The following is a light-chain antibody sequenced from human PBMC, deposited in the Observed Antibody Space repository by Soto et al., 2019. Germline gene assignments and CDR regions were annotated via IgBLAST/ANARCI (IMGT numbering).Light chain of an antibody. CDR3: QQANSFPLT. J-gene: IGKJ4*01. CDR2: GAS. Sequence: EIVMTQSPVTLSVSPGERATLSCRASQNINNNLAWYQQKPGQAPRLLIYGASTRATGVSARFSGGGSGTKFTLSISSLQSEDFATYYCQQANSFPLTFGGGTKVETK. CDR1: QNINNN. V-gene: IGKV3-15*01.